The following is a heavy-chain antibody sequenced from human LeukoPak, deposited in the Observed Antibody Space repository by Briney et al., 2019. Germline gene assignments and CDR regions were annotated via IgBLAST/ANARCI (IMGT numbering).Heavy chain of an antibody. Sequence: PSQTLSLTCTVSGGSISSGGYYWSWIRQHPGKGLEWIGYIYYSGSTYYNPSLKSRVTISVDTSKNQFSLNLRSVTAADTAVYYCAKDDRVSGTFLRWFDPWGQGTLVTVSS. CDR3: AKDDRVSGTFLRWFDP. CDR2: IYYSGST. V-gene: IGHV4-31*03. CDR1: GGSISSGGYY. J-gene: IGHJ5*02. D-gene: IGHD1-26*01.